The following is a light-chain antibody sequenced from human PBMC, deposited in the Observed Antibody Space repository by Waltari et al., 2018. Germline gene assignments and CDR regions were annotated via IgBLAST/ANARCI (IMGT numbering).Light chain of an antibody. CDR2: ELR. CDR3: SSYSGSSTLIL. CDR1: SSDVGGYNY. J-gene: IGLJ2*01. Sequence: QSALTQPASVSGSPGQSITIPCTGTSSDVGGYNYVSWFQQHPGKAPKLIIYELRNRPLGVSERFSGSKSANTASLTISGLQSEDEAYYYCSSYSGSSTLILFGGGTKVTVL. V-gene: IGLV2-14*03.